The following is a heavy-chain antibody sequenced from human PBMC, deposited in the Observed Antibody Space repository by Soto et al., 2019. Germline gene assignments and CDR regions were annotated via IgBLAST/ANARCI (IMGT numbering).Heavy chain of an antibody. CDR1: GYTFTGYY. D-gene: IGHD6-6*01. CDR2: INPNSGGT. J-gene: IGHJ6*02. CDR3: AREYSSSLGSDYYGMDV. Sequence: RASVKVSCKASGYTFTGYYMHWVRQAPGQGLEWMGWINPNSGGTNYAQKFQGRVTMTRDTSISTAYMELSRLRSDDTAVYYCAREYSSSLGSDYYGMDVWGQGTTVTVSS. V-gene: IGHV1-2*02.